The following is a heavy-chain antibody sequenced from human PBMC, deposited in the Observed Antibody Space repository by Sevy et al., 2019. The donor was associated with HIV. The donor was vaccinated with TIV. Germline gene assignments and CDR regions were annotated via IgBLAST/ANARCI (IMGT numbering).Heavy chain of an antibody. CDR2: IYTSGST. V-gene: IGHV4-4*07. Sequence: SETLSLTCTVSGGSVSSYYWSWIRQPAGKGLEWIGRIYTSGSTNYNPSLKSRVTMSVETSKNQFSLKLSSVTAADTAVYYCARDRDGIDSSGTDAFDIWGQGTMVTVSS. CDR1: GGSVSSYY. J-gene: IGHJ3*02. CDR3: ARDRDGIDSSGTDAFDI. D-gene: IGHD3-22*01.